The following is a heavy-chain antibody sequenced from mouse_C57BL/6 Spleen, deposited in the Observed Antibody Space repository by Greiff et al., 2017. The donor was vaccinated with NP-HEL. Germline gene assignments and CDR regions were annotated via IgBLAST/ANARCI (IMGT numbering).Heavy chain of an antibody. J-gene: IGHJ4*01. CDR2: ISSGSSTI. CDR1: GFTFSDYG. Sequence: EVKVVESGGGLVKPGGSLKLSCAASGFTFSDYGMHWVRQAPEKGLEWVACISSGSSTIYYADTVKGRFTISRDNAKNTLFLQMTSLGAEDRAMYYYARAKGAMDYWGQGTSVTVSS. V-gene: IGHV5-17*01. CDR3: ARAKGAMDY.